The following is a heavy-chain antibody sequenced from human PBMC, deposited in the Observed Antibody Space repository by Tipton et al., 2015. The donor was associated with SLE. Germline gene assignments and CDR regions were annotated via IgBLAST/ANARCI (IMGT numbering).Heavy chain of an antibody. D-gene: IGHD3-10*01. CDR1: GGSISSGGYY. J-gene: IGHJ4*01. V-gene: IGHV4-31*03. CDR2: TYYSGST. Sequence: TLSLTCTVSGGSISSGGYYWSWIRQHPGKGLEWIGYTYYSGSTYYNPSLKSRVTISVDKSKNQFSLKLSSVTAADTAVYYCARDLVRGVSGGYWGHGSLLTVSS. CDR3: ARDLVRGVSGGY.